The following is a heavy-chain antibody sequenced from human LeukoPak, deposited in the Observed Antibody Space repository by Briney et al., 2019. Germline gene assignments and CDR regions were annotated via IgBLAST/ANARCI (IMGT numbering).Heavy chain of an antibody. J-gene: IGHJ4*02. CDR3: ARDFLVAVAGRRDY. V-gene: IGHV1-3*01. CDR1: GYTFTSYA. CDR2: INAGNGNT. D-gene: IGHD6-19*01. Sequence: ASVKVSCKAAGYTFTSYAMHWVRQAPGKRLEWMGWINAGNGNTKYSQKFQGRVTITRDTSASTAYMELSSLRSEDTAVYYCARDFLVAVAGRRDYWGQGTLVTVSS.